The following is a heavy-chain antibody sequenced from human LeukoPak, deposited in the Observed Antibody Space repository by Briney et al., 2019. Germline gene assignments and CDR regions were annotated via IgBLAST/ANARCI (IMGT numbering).Heavy chain of an antibody. V-gene: IGHV3-74*01. CDR3: ARGHIVVLTAPDY. Sequence: HSGGSLRLSCAASGFTFSSYWMHWVRQAPGKGLVWVSRINSDGSSTSYADSVKGRFTISRDNAKNTLYLQMNSLRAEDTAVYYCARGHIVVLTAPDYWGQGTLVTVSS. CDR1: GFTFSSYW. D-gene: IGHD2-21*01. J-gene: IGHJ4*02. CDR2: INSDGSST.